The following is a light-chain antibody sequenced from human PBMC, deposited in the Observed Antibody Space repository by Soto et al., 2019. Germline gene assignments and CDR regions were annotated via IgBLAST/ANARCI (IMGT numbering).Light chain of an antibody. CDR2: DIS. V-gene: IGKV3-15*01. CDR3: QQYNNWPFS. Sequence: EITMTQFPGILSASTGEGVTLSCRAAQDVTTNFAWYQQKRGQAPRLLIYDISSRATGVPARFSGCGSGTEFTLSISGLQSEDFAVYFCQQYNNWPFSFGQGTRLEI. J-gene: IGKJ5*01. CDR1: QDVTTN.